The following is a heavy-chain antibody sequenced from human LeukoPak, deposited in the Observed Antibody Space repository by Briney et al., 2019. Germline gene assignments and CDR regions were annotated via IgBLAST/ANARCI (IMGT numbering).Heavy chain of an antibody. V-gene: IGHV3-21*01. CDR1: GFTFSSYG. J-gene: IGHJ4*02. CDR3: ARCTTGRTFGSLREIKRSREIDY. Sequence: GGSLRLSCAASGFTFSSYGMSWFRQAPGEGLEWVSSISSNSSNIYYADSVKGRFTISRDNAKNSLYLQMNTLRVEDTAVYYCARCTTGRTFGSLREIKRSREIDYWGQGTLVSVSS. D-gene: IGHD1-1*01. CDR2: ISSNSSNI.